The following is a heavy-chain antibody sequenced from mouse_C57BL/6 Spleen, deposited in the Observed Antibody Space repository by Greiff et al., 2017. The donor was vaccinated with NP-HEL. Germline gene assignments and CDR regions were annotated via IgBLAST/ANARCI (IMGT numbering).Heavy chain of an antibody. Sequence: QVQLQQSGPELVKPGASVKISCKASGYAFSSSWMNWVKQRPGKGLEWIGRIYPGDGDTNYNGKFKGKATLTADKSSSTAYMQISSLTSEDSPVYFCARGGIYYYGSSEYFDVWGTGTTVTVSS. D-gene: IGHD1-1*01. J-gene: IGHJ1*03. CDR3: ARGGIYYYGSSEYFDV. V-gene: IGHV1-82*01. CDR2: IYPGDGDT. CDR1: GYAFSSSW.